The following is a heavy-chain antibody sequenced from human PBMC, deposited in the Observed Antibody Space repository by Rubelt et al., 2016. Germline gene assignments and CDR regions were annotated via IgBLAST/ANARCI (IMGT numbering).Heavy chain of an antibody. CDR1: GFTFSTYG. J-gene: IGHJ6*02. CDR3: AKDRRYSSSRYARDV. V-gene: IGHV3-30*02. CDR2: VRFDESTK. Sequence: QVQLVESGGGVVQPGRSLRLSCAASGFTFSTYGMHWVRQAPGKGLEWVAFVRFDESTKYYADSVKGRFTISRDDSKNTLDLRMNSRRGEDTARDYCAKDRRYSSSRYARDVWGQGTTVSVSS. D-gene: IGHD6-13*01.